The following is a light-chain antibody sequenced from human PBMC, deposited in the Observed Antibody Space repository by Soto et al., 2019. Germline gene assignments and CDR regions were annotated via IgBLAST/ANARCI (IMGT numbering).Light chain of an antibody. J-gene: IGLJ2*01. V-gene: IGLV2-14*03. CDR2: DVN. CDR1: SSDIGDNF. CDR3: TSWTTSTTMR. Sequence: QSALTQPASVSGSPGQSITISCTGTSSDIGDNFVSWYQQHPGKAHKLMLYDVNIRPSGVSNRFSGSKSGNTASLTISGLQAEDEADYYCTSWTTSTTMRFGGGTKVTVL.